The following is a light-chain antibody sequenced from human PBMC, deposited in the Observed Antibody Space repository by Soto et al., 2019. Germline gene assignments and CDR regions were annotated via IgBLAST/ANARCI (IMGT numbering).Light chain of an antibody. CDR2: GAS. CDR1: QRVSGAY. J-gene: IGKJ2*01. V-gene: IGKV3-20*01. Sequence: EIVLTQSPGTLSLSPGERATLSCRASQRVSGAYLAWYQHRSGHAPRLRIYGASNRATGIPDRFSGYGSGTDLSRPVSRLEPEYSSVYYCQQFVMSPPGYTFGQGTKLEIK. CDR3: QQFVMSPPGYT.